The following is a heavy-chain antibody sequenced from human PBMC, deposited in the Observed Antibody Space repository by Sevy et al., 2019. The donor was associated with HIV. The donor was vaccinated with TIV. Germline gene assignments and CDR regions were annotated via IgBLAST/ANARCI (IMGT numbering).Heavy chain of an antibody. V-gene: IGHV5-51*01. CDR1: GYILSDYW. D-gene: IGHD6-13*01. CDR3: ARATAGTAPHFSYYTMDV. J-gene: IGHJ6*02. CDR2: IYPGDSDT. Sequence: GESLKISCKGSGYILSDYWIGWVRQMPGKGLEWMGIIYPGDSDTRYSASSQGQVTISADKSISTAYLQWSSLKASDTAMYYCARATAGTAPHFSYYTMDVWGQGSTVTVSS.